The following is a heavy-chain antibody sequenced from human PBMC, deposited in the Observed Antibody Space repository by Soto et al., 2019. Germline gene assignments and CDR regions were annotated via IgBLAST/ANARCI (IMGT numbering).Heavy chain of an antibody. Sequence: QVQLQQWGAGLLKPSETLSLTCAVYGGSFSGYYWSWIRQPPGKGLEWIGEINHSGSTNYNTSLKSRVTISVDTSKNQFSLELSSVTAADTAVYYCARAGYSSSWYVFGEFDYWGQGTLVTVSS. CDR1: GGSFSGYY. J-gene: IGHJ4*02. V-gene: IGHV4-34*01. D-gene: IGHD6-13*01. CDR2: INHSGST. CDR3: ARAGYSSSWYVFGEFDY.